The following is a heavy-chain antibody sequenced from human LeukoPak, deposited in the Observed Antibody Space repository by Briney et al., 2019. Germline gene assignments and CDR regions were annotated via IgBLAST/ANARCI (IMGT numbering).Heavy chain of an antibody. J-gene: IGHJ6*03. Sequence: SGGSLRLSCAASGFTFSSYSMNWVRQAPGKGLEWVSSISSSSSYIYYADSVKGRFTISRDNAKNSLYPQMNSLRAEDTAVYYCARNPLISGYYYYYMDVWGKGTTVTVSS. CDR1: GFTFSSYS. CDR2: ISSSSSYI. V-gene: IGHV3-21*01. D-gene: IGHD3-16*01. CDR3: ARNPLISGYYYYYMDV.